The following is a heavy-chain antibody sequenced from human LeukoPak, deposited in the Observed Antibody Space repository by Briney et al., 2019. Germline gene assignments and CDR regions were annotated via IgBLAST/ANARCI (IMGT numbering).Heavy chain of an antibody. Sequence: ASVKVSCKASGYTFTSYDINWVRQATGQGLEWMGWMNPNSGNTGYAQKFQGRVTMTRNTSISTAYMELSSLRSEDTAVYYCATEGWTQGIAVYWGQGTLVTVSS. CDR1: GYTFTSYD. V-gene: IGHV1-8*01. J-gene: IGHJ4*02. CDR3: ATEGWTQGIAVY. D-gene: IGHD6-19*01. CDR2: MNPNSGNT.